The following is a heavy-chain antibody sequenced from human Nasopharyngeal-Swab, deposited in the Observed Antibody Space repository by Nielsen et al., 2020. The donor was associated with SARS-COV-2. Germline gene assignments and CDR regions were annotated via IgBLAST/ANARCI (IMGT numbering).Heavy chain of an antibody. CDR1: GFTFSNYA. V-gene: IGHV3-30-3*01. Sequence: GGSLRLSCAGSGFTFSNYAVHWVRQAPGKGLEWVSVISSDGGVQFYADSVKGRFTLSRDNSKNVLYLQMNSLRPDDTAVYYCARDASYGDYRSGAFDIWGQGTQVTVSS. D-gene: IGHD4-17*01. CDR3: ARDASYGDYRSGAFDI. CDR2: ISSDGGVQ. J-gene: IGHJ4*03.